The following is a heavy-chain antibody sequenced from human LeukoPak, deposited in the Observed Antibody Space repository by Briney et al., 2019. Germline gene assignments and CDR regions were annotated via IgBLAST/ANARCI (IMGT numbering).Heavy chain of an antibody. Sequence: SVKVSCKASGGTFSSYAISWVRQAPGQGLEWMGGIITIFGTANYAQKFQGRVTITADKSTSTAYMELSSLRSEDTAVYYCARETVSSGYGMDVWGKGTTVTVSS. CDR2: IITIFGTA. CDR3: ARETVSSGYGMDV. J-gene: IGHJ6*04. V-gene: IGHV1-69*06. D-gene: IGHD6-19*01. CDR1: GGTFSSYA.